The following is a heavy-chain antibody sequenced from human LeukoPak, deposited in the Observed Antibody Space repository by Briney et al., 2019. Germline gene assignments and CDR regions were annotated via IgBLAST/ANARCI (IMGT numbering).Heavy chain of an antibody. CDR2: IWFDGSNK. CDR3: ARQRGGFGGNYYYYMGV. Sequence: GGSLRLSCAASGFTFSSSVMHWVRQAPGKGLEWVAVIWFDGSNKYYADSVKGRFTISRDNSKNTLYLQMNSLRAEDTAVYYCARQRGGFGGNYYYYMGVWGKGTTVTVSS. V-gene: IGHV3-33*01. CDR1: GFTFSSSV. D-gene: IGHD3-10*01. J-gene: IGHJ6*03.